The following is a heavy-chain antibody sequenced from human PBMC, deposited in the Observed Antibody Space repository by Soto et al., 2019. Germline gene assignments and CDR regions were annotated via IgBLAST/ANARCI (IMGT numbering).Heavy chain of an antibody. CDR3: ARGEWEPFFDY. CDR1: GGTFSSYA. J-gene: IGHJ4*02. V-gene: IGHV1-69*13. D-gene: IGHD1-26*01. CDR2: IIPIFGTA. Sequence: GXSVKVSCKASGGTFSSYAISWVRQAPGQGLEWMGGIIPIFGTANYAQKFQGRVTITADESTSTAYMELSSLRSEDTAMYYCARGEWEPFFDYWGQGTLVTVSS.